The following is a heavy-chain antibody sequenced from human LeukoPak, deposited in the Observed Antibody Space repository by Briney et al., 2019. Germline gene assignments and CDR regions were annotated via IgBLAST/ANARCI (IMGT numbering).Heavy chain of an antibody. CDR3: ARHYLYGDPPAFDI. CDR1: DGSISSYS. CDR2: MYSRGST. D-gene: IGHD4-17*01. J-gene: IGHJ3*02. V-gene: IGHV4-59*08. Sequence: PSETLSLTCTVSDGSISSYSWSWIRQPPGKGLEWIGYMYSRGSTNDNPSLKSRATISRDTSKNQLSLRVTSVTAADTAMYYCARHYLYGDPPAFDIWGQGTMVTVSS.